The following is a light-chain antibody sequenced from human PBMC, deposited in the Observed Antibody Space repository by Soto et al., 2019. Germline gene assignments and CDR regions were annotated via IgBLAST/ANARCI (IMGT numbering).Light chain of an antibody. V-gene: IGKV1-39*01. Sequence: DIQMFKSQSSLSASVGDRVTIACRASQSISSYLNWYQQKPGKAPKLLIYAASSLQSGVPSRFSGSGSGTDFTLTISSLQPEDFATYYFQQSYSTPSTFGQGTKVDIK. CDR2: AAS. J-gene: IGKJ1*01. CDR3: QQSYSTPST. CDR1: QSISSY.